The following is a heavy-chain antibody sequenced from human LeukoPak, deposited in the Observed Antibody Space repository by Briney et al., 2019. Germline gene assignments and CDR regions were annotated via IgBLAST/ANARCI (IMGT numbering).Heavy chain of an antibody. J-gene: IGHJ4*02. CDR3: ARWGKYYYDSSGYHY. D-gene: IGHD3-22*01. CDR1: GYTFTGYY. V-gene: IGHV1-2*02. Sequence: ASVKVSCTASGYTFTGYYMHWVRQAPGQGLEWMGWIHPNSGGTKYAQRFQGRVTVSRDTSISTVYMELSRLRSDDTAVYYCARWGKYYYDSSGYHYWGQGTLVSVSS. CDR2: IHPNSGGT.